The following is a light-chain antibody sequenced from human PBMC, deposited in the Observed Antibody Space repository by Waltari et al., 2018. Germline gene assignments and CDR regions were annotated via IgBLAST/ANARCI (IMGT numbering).Light chain of an antibody. Sequence: QSALTQPRSVSGSPGQSVTISCTGTSSVFVGYKFFSWYHHHPGKAPKLMFYDVSKRPSGVPDRFSGSKSGNTASLTISGLQAEDEADYYCCSYAGSFYVFGTGTKVTVL. CDR2: DVS. CDR1: SSVFVGYKF. J-gene: IGLJ1*01. V-gene: IGLV2-11*01. CDR3: CSYAGSFYV.